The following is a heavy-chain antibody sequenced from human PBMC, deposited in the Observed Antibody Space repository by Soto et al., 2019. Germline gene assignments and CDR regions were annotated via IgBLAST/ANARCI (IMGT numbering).Heavy chain of an antibody. CDR3: ARMSVNSYRIHYAMDV. J-gene: IGHJ6*02. V-gene: IGHV2-26*02. CDR2: IFSDNER. D-gene: IGHD1-20*01. Sequence: SGPTLVNPTETLTLTCTVSDFSLTTGKMGVSWIRQPPGKALEWLAHIFSDNERSYSTSLQGRLTISKDTSGSHVVLSMTNVDPVDTARYYCARMSVNSYRIHYAMDVWCQTTTLTVSS. CDR1: DFSLTTGKMG.